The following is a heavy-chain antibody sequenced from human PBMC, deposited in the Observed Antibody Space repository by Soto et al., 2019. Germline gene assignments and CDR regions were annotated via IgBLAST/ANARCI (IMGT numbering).Heavy chain of an antibody. J-gene: IGHJ4*02. CDR2: INQDGSVK. CDR1: GFTLSTYW. Sequence: GGSLRLSCAASGFTLSTYWMTWVRQAPGKGLEWVANINQDGSVKYYVDSVKGRFTISRDNAKNSLFLQMSSLGAEDTAVYYCARAVASAGSYWGQGTQVTVSS. CDR3: ARAVASAGSY. V-gene: IGHV3-7*01. D-gene: IGHD6-13*01.